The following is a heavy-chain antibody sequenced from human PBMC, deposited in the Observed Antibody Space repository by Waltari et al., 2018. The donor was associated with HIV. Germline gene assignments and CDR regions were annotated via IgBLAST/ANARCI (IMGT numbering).Heavy chain of an antibody. CDR3: ASEPRGGKYGMDV. CDR1: GGSISSGSYY. V-gene: IGHV4-61*02. J-gene: IGHJ6*02. CDR2: IYTSGST. D-gene: IGHD3-16*01. Sequence: QVQLQESGPGLVKPSQTLSLTCTVSGGSISSGSYYWSWIRQPAGKGLEWIGRIYTSGSTNYNPSLKSRVTISVDTSKNQFSLKLSSVTAADTAVYYCASEPRGGKYGMDVWGQGTTVTVSS.